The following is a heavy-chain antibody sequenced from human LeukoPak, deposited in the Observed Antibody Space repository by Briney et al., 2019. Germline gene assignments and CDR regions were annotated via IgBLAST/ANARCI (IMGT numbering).Heavy chain of an antibody. Sequence: GGSLRLSCAASGFTVITNDMTWVRQAPGKGLEWISSMSSGSSYIYYADSVRGRFTISRDNTKNSLYLQMNNLRGEDTGIYYCARDRPTGASRVFVVQWGQGTPVTVSS. CDR1: GFTVITND. J-gene: IGHJ4*02. V-gene: IGHV3-21*06. CDR3: ARDRPTGASRVFVVQ. CDR2: MSSGSSYI. D-gene: IGHD2-15*01.